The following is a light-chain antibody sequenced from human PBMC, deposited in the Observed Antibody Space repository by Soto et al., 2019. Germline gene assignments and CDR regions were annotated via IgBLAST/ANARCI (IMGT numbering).Light chain of an antibody. J-gene: IGLJ3*02. CDR2: EVS. V-gene: IGLV2-14*01. CDR3: CSYTGSSAPWV. Sequence: QSALTQPASVSGSPGQSITISCTGTRSDIGTYNYVSWYQQHPGKAPKLMIYEVSNRSSGVSSRFSGSKSGNTASLTISGLQAEDEADYYCCSYTGSSAPWVFGGGTKVTVL. CDR1: RSDIGTYNY.